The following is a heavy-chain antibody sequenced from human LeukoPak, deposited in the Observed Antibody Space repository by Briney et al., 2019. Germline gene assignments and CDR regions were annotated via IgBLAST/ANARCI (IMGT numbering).Heavy chain of an antibody. CDR3: AISSYYRVWFDP. CDR2: IYHSGST. V-gene: IGHV4-4*02. J-gene: IGHJ5*02. D-gene: IGHD1-26*01. CDR1: GDSISSNNW. Sequence: SGTLSLTCAVSGDSISSNNWWSWVRQPPGQGLEWIGEIYHSGSTNYNPSLKSRVTMSLDKSKNQFSLKLDSVTAADTALYYCAISSYYRVWFDPWGQGTLVTVSS.